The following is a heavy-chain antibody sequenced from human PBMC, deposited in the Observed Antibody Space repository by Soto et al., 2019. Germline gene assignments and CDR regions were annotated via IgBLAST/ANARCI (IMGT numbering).Heavy chain of an antibody. CDR1: GGSVGGGGYY. D-gene: IGHD1-7*01. V-gene: IGHV4-61*08. Sequence: PSETLSLTCSVSGGSVGGGGYYWSWIRQPPGKGLEWIGEINHSGSTNYNPSLKSRVTISVDTSKNQFSLKLSSVTAADTAVYYCARGPTSPRTGTTWRAVDYWGQGTLVTVSS. CDR3: ARGPTSPRTGTTWRAVDY. CDR2: INHSGST. J-gene: IGHJ4*02.